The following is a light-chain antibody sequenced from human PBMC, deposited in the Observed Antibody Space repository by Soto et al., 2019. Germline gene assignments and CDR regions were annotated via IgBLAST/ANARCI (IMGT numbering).Light chain of an antibody. V-gene: IGLV1-44*01. CDR3: CSYAGSSYYV. CDR1: GFNIGRNT. Sequence: QSVLTQPPSASGTPGQRVTISCSGSGFNIGRNTVNWYQHLPGSAPKFLIYNNDQRPSGVPDRFSGSKSGTSASLAITGLQSEDEADYYCCSYAGSSYYVFGSGTKLTVL. CDR2: NND. J-gene: IGLJ1*01.